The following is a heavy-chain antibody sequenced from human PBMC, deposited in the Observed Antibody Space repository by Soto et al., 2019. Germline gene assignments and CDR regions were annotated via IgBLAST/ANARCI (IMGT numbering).Heavy chain of an antibody. V-gene: IGHV1-2*04. D-gene: IGHD3-3*01. CDR2: INPNSGGT. CDR1: GYTFTGYY. J-gene: IGHJ6*02. CDR3: ARDLLLKYYDFYVYYGMDV. Sequence: GASVKLSCTASGYTFTGYYMHCVRQAPGQGLEWMGWINPNSGGTNYAQKFQGWVTMTRDTSISTAYMELSRLRSDDTAVYYCARDLLLKYYDFYVYYGMDVWGQGTTVTVSS.